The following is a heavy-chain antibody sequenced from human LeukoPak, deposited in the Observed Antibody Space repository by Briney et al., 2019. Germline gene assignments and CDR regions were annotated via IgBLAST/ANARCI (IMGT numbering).Heavy chain of an antibody. CDR1: GGSVSSYY. D-gene: IGHD1-7*01. V-gene: IGHV4-59*02. J-gene: IGHJ4*02. CDR3: ATSETTDNFDY. Sequence: SETLSLTCTVSGGSVSSYYWSWIRQPPGKGLEWIGYIYYSESTNYNPSLKSRVTISVDTSKNQFSLKLSSVTAADTAVYYCATSETTDNFDYWGQGTLVTVSS. CDR2: IYYSEST.